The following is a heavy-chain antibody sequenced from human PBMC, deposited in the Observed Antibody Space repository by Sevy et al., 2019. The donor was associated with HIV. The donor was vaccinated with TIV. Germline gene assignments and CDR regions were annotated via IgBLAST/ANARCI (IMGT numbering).Heavy chain of an antibody. V-gene: IGHV3-48*02. Sequence: GGSLRLSCAASGFTFSSYSMNWVRQAPGKGLEWVSYISSSSSTIYYADSVKGRFTISRDNAKNSLYLQMNSLRDEDTAVYYCARDSMVRGVIIPEYYFDYWGQGTLVTVSS. CDR1: GFTFSSYS. CDR3: ARDSMVRGVIIPEYYFDY. J-gene: IGHJ4*02. CDR2: ISSSSSTI. D-gene: IGHD3-10*01.